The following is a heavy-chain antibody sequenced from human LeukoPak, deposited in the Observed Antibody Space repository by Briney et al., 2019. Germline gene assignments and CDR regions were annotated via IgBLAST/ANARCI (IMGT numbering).Heavy chain of an antibody. CDR2: IDPDGSTT. J-gene: IGHJ6*02. Sequence: GRSLTLSCAASGFTFSTYAMHWVRQVPGGGLVWVSRIDPDGSTTNYADSVKGRFPTSRDNAKNTLYLQMNSLRAEDTALYYCTRVQAGRSGLMDVWGRGTRVTVSS. V-gene: IGHV3-74*01. CDR1: GFTFSTYA. CDR3: TRVQAGRSGLMDV. D-gene: IGHD2-8*02.